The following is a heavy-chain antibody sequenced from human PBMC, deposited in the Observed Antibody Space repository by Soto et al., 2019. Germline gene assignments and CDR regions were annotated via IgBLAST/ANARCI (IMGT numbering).Heavy chain of an antibody. CDR3: AKDQASGQGSFDS. J-gene: IGHJ4*02. Sequence: GGSLRLSCAASGFTFNIYGMHWVRQAPDKGLEWVALISYDGSNQYYADSVRGRFTISRDNSKNTLFLQMNSLRADDTAVYYCAKDQASGQGSFDSWGQGTLVTVSS. CDR2: ISYDGSNQ. V-gene: IGHV3-30*18. CDR1: GFTFNIYG.